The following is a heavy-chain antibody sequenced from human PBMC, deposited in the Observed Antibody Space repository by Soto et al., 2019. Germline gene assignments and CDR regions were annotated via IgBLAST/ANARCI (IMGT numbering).Heavy chain of an antibody. CDR3: AKDLAGRYVLDV. D-gene: IGHD6-6*01. CDR2: ISAAGGGT. Sequence: PGGSLRLSCAASGFTFSNYAMNWVRQAPGKGLEWVSTISAAGGGTYYADSVKGRFTISRDNSKNTLYLQMNSLRAEDTALYYCAKDLAGRYVLDVWGQGTTVTVSS. CDR1: GFTFSNYA. V-gene: IGHV3-23*01. J-gene: IGHJ6*02.